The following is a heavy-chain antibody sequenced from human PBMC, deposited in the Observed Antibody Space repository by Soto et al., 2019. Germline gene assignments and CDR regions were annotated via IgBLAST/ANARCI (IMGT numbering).Heavy chain of an antibody. CDR3: ARGHEYGGNSDAFDI. CDR1: GYTFTSYD. V-gene: IGHV1-8*01. J-gene: IGHJ3*02. D-gene: IGHD4-17*01. CDR2: MNPNSGNT. Sequence: ASVKVSCKASGYTFTSYDINWVRQATGQGLEWMGWMNPNSGNTGYAQKFRDRVTITADKSTNTAYMELRSLFSEDTAVYYYARGHEYGGNSDAFDIWGQGTVVTVSS.